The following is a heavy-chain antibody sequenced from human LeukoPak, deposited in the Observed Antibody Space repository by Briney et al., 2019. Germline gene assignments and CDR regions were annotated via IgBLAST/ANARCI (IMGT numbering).Heavy chain of an antibody. CDR2: INPSGGST. J-gene: IGHJ1*01. CDR3: ARGGIAAAGPRAEYFQH. Sequence: GASVKVSCKASGYTFTSYYMHWVRQAPGQGLERMGIINPSGGSTSYAQKFQGRVTMTRDTSTSTVYMELSSLRSEDTAVYYCARGGIAAAGPRAEYFQHWGQGTLVTVSS. D-gene: IGHD6-13*01. V-gene: IGHV1-46*01. CDR1: GYTFTSYY.